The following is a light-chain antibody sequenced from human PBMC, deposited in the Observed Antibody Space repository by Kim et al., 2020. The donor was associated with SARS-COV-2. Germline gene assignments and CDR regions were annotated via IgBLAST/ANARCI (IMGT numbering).Light chain of an antibody. Sequence: DIVMTQSPDSLAVSLGERATINCKSSRSVLYSSKNKNYLAWYQQKPGQPPKLLIYWASTRESGVPDRFSGSGSGTDFTLTISTLQAEDVAVYYCQQYYSIPLTFGGGTTVDIK. V-gene: IGKV4-1*01. J-gene: IGKJ4*01. CDR3: QQYYSIPLT. CDR2: WAS. CDR1: RSVLYSSKNKNY.